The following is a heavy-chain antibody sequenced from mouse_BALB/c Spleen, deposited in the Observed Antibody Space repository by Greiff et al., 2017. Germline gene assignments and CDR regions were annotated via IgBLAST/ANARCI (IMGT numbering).Heavy chain of an antibody. CDR3: ARLTGPWFAY. J-gene: IGHJ3*01. V-gene: IGHV3-2*02. CDR2: ISYSGST. D-gene: IGHD1-1*01. CDR1: GYSITSDYA. Sequence: DVQLQESGPGLVKPSQSLSLTCTVTGYSITSDYAWNWIRQFPGNKLEWMGYISYSGSTSYNPSLKSRISITRDTSKNQFFLQLNSVTTEDTATYYCARLTGPWFAYWGQGTLVTVSA.